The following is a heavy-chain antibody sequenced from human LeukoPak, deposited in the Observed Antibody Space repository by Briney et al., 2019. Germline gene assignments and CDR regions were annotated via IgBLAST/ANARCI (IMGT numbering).Heavy chain of an antibody. CDR3: ARGKYYFDY. V-gene: IGHV4-59*01. CDR2: IYYSGST. CDR1: GGSINSYY. J-gene: IGHJ4*02. Sequence: SETLSLTCSVSGGSINSYYWSWIRQSPGKGLEWIGYIYYSGSTNYNPSLKCRVTISVDTSKNEFSLKLSSVTAADTAVYYCARGKYYFDYWGQGTLVTVSS.